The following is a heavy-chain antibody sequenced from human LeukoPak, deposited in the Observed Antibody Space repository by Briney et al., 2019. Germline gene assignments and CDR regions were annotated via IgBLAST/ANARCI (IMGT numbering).Heavy chain of an antibody. CDR1: GFTFSSYG. Sequence: GGSLRLSCAASGFTFSSYGMHWVRQAPGKGLEWVAVIWYDGSNKYYADSVKGRFTISRDNSKNTLYLQMNSLRAEDTAVYYCARRSMVTTPYYYYGMDVWGKGPTVTVSS. D-gene: IGHD4-17*01. CDR3: ARRSMVTTPYYYYGMDV. CDR2: IWYDGSNK. V-gene: IGHV3-33*01. J-gene: IGHJ6*04.